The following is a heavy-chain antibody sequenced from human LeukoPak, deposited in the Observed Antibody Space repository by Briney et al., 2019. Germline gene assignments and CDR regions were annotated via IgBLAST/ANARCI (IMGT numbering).Heavy chain of an antibody. CDR3: AASSGWYPNWFDP. D-gene: IGHD6-19*01. CDR1: GFTFDDYG. J-gene: IGHJ5*02. CDR2: INWNGGST. V-gene: IGHV3-20*04. Sequence: PGGSLRLSCAASGFTFDDYGMSWVRQAPGKRLEWVSGINWNGGSTGYADSVKGRFTISRDNAKNSLYLQINSLRAEDTALYYCAASSGWYPNWFDPWGQGTLVTVSS.